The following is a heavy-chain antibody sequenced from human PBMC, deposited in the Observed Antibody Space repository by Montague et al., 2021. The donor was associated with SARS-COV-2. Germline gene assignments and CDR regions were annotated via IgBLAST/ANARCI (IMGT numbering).Heavy chain of an antibody. CDR2: VHYTGST. V-gene: IGHV4-59*01. CDR3: ARAQNTCFIANCVNYFEV. CDR1: GGSIRSYY. Sequence: ETLSLTCEVSGGSIRSYYWSWIRQSPGKGLEWIGYVHYTGSTKYNPSLKTRVTLSLDTPKNHFSLRLNSVTAADTAVYYCARAQNTCFIANCVNYFEVWGLGALVTVSS. J-gene: IGHJ4*02. D-gene: IGHD1-1*01.